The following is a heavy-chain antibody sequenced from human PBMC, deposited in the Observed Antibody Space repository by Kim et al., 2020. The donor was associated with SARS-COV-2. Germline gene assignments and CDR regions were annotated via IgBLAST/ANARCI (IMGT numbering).Heavy chain of an antibody. J-gene: IGHJ6*02. Sequence: SETLSLTCTVSGGSISSSSYYWGWIRQPPGKGLEWIGSIYYSGSTYYNPSLKSRVTISVDTSKNQFSLKLSSVTAADTAVYYCARHVGLFGSYYVDYYGMDVWGQGTTVTVSS. CDR1: GGSISSSSYY. D-gene: IGHD1-26*01. CDR2: IYYSGST. CDR3: ARHVGLFGSYYVDYYGMDV. V-gene: IGHV4-39*01.